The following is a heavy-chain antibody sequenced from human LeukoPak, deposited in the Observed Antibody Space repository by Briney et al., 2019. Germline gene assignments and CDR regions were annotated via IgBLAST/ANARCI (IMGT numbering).Heavy chain of an antibody. D-gene: IGHD3-3*01. J-gene: IGHJ4*02. Sequence: SETLSLTCAVYGGSFSSYYWSWIRQPAGKGLEWIGRIYTSGSTNYNPSLKSRVTMSVDTSKNQFSLKLSSVTAADTAVYYCARDQAIFGVVIIRYYFDYWGQGTLVTVSS. CDR2: IYTSGST. CDR1: GGSFSSYY. CDR3: ARDQAIFGVVIIRYYFDY. V-gene: IGHV4-4*07.